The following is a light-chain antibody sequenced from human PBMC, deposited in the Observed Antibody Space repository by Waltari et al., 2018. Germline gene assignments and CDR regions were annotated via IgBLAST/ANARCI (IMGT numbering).Light chain of an antibody. J-gene: IGKJ4*01. CDR1: QGINTY. CDR2: AES. V-gene: IGKV1-9*01. Sequence: IQLTQSPSSLSASVGDSVNITCRASQGINTYLAWYQQKPGKAPNLLVYAESTLQSGVPSRFNGSGSGTEFTLTISSLQPEDFATYCCQQVKSYPLTFGGGTTVEIK. CDR3: QQVKSYPLT.